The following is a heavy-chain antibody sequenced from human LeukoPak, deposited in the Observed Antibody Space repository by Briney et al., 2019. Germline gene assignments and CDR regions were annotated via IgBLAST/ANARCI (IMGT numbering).Heavy chain of an antibody. CDR2: FQQSGST. V-gene: IGHV4-38-2*02. Sequence: PLDTLSLTCTVSGYSISIGYEWGWIRQRPGDGLDLIGRFQQSGSTLYNPSLKPRDTISVDTSNNQFSLYLSSVTAADPAVYFCARAQRNPHGSGGPGWFDPWGQGTLVTISS. CDR3: ARAQRNPHGSGGPGWFDP. CDR1: GYSISIGYE. J-gene: IGHJ5*02. D-gene: IGHD1-14*01.